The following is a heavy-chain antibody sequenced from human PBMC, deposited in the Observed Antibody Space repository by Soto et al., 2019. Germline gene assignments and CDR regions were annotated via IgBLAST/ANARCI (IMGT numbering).Heavy chain of an antibody. V-gene: IGHV1-18*04. J-gene: IGHJ5*02. CDR1: GYTFTSYG. D-gene: IGHD1-7*01. CDR2: ISAYNGNT. Sequence: ASVKVSCKASGYTFTSYGISWVRQAPGQGLEWMGWISAYNGNTNYAQKLQGRVTMTTDTSTSTAYMELRSLRSDDTAVYYCARDGLTSITGTTDPTSWLDPWGQGTMVTVSS. CDR3: ARDGLTSITGTTDPTSWLDP.